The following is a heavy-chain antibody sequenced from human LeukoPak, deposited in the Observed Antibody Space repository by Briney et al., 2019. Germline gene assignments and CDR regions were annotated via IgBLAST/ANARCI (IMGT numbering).Heavy chain of an antibody. V-gene: IGHV3-15*01. Sequence: GSLRLSCAASGFTFSNAWMSWVRQAPGKGLAWVGRIKSKTDGGTTDYAAPVKGRFTISRDDSKNTLYLQMNSLRAEDTAVYYCARDLSSGWSDYYFDYWGQGTLVTVSS. CDR3: ARDLSSGWSDYYFDY. CDR1: GFTFSNAW. J-gene: IGHJ4*02. D-gene: IGHD6-19*01. CDR2: IKSKTDGGTT.